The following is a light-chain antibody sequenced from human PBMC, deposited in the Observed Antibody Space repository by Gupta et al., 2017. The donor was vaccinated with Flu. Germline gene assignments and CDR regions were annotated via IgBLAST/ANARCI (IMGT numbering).Light chain of an antibody. V-gene: IGKV1-39*01. J-gene: IGKJ2*01. CDR3: QQTYNSPPEYT. CDR1: QTINSY. Sequence: DMQLTQYPSSLSASVGDRVSITCRASQTINSYLNWYQQKPGKAPTLLIFATSSLQSGVPSRFSASGSETDFTLTIRNLQPEYFATYYCQQTYNSPPEYTFGQWTRLEI. CDR2: ATS.